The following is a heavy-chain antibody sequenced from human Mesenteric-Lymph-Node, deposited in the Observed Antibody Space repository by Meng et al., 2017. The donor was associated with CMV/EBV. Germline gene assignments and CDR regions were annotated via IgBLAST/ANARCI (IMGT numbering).Heavy chain of an antibody. D-gene: IGHD3-16*01. CDR1: GYTFSSYA. V-gene: IGHV1-3*04. CDR3: ARTNNWGFDY. CDR2: INIVEDKT. Sequence: HVQLVQSGSDVKKPRASVKVSCKASGYTFSSYAMHWVRQAPGQRLEWMGWINIVEDKTKTSQNFQGRVTLTRDTSANTAYMELSSLRSDDTAVYYCARTNNWGFDYWGQGTLVTVSS. J-gene: IGHJ4*02.